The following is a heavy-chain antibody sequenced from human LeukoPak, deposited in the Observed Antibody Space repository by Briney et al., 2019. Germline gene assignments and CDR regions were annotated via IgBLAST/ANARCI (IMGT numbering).Heavy chain of an antibody. J-gene: IGHJ4*02. CDR1: GFTFSSYE. CDR3: ARDRGGNYYDY. Sequence: PGGSLRLSCAASGFTFSSYEMNWVRQAPGKGLEWVSYISSSSSYIYYADSVKGRFTISRDNAKNSLYLQMNSLRAEDTAVYYCARDRGGNYYDYWGQGTLVTVSS. CDR2: ISSSSSYI. V-gene: IGHV3-21*05.